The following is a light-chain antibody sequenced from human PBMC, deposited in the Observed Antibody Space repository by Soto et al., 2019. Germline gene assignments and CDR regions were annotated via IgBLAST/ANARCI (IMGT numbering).Light chain of an antibody. CDR3: QLCGSSPRGFT. Sequence: EIVLTQSPGTLSLCPGERATLSCRASQSVSSSYLAWYQQKPGQAPRLLIYGASSRATGIPDRFSGSGSGPAFTLTISRLEPENFAVYYCQLCGSSPRGFTFGQGTRLEIK. CDR1: QSVSSSY. V-gene: IGKV3-20*01. J-gene: IGKJ5*01. CDR2: GAS.